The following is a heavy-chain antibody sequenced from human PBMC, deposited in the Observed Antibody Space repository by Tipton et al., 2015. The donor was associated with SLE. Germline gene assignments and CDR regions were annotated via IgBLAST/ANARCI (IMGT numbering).Heavy chain of an antibody. D-gene: IGHD6-13*01. CDR2: INHSGST. Sequence: TLSLTCAVYGGSFSGYYWNWIRQPPGKGLEWIGEINHSGSTNYNPSLKSRVTISLDTSKNQFSLRLSSVTAADTAVYYCARGLSGYSSSWFYYYYGMDVRGQGTTVTVS. CDR1: GGSFSGYY. J-gene: IGHJ6*02. V-gene: IGHV4-34*01. CDR3: ARGLSGYSSSWFYYYYGMDV.